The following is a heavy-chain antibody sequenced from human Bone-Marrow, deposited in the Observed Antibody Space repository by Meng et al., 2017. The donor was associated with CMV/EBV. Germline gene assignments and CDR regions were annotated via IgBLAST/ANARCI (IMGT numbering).Heavy chain of an antibody. CDR2: IIPILGIA. CDR3: AGGRLAVAPYNWFDP. Sequence: SVKVSCKASGGTFSSYAISWVRQAPGQGLEWMGGIIPILGIANYAQKFQGRVTITADKSTSTAYMELSSLRSEDTAVYYCAGGRLAVAPYNWFDPWGQGTLVTFSS. J-gene: IGHJ5*02. D-gene: IGHD6-19*01. V-gene: IGHV1-69*10. CDR1: GGTFSSYA.